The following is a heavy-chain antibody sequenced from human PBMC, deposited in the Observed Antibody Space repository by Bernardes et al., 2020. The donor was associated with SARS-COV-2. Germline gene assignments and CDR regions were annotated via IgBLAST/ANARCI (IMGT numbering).Heavy chain of an antibody. D-gene: IGHD6-19*01. V-gene: IGHV4-59*01. Sequence: SETLSLTCTVSGGSISSYYWSWIRQPPGKGLEWIGYIYYSGSTNYNPSLKSRVTISVDTSKNQFSLKLSSVTAADTAVYYCARERKPGIAVVDIWGQGTMVTVSS. CDR2: IYYSGST. CDR3: ARERKPGIAVVDI. CDR1: GGSISSYY. J-gene: IGHJ3*02.